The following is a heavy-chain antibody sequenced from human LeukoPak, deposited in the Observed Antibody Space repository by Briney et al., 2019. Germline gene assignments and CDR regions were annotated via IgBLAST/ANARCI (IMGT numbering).Heavy chain of an antibody. V-gene: IGHV1-3*01. CDR3: ARDLSGRDYYDSSGYWFDP. CDR1: GGTFSSYA. J-gene: IGHJ5*02. Sequence: ASVKVSCKASGGTFSSYAINWVRQAPGQRLEWMGWINAGNGNTKYSQKFQGRVTITRDTSASTAYMELSSLRSEDTAVYYCARDLSGRDYYDSSGYWFDPWGQGTQVTVSS. CDR2: INAGNGNT. D-gene: IGHD3-22*01.